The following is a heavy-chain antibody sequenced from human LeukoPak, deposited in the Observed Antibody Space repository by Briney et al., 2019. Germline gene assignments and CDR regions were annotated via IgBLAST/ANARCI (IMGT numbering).Heavy chain of an antibody. D-gene: IGHD5-18*01. V-gene: IGHV4-34*01. CDR1: GGSFSGYY. J-gene: IGHJ3*02. Sequence: SETLSLTCAVYGGSFSGYYWSWIRQPPGKGLEWIGEINHSGSTNYNPSLKSRVTISVDTSKNQFSLKLSSVTAADTAVYNCATAVDVDTAMVYAFDIWGQGTMVTVSS. CDR3: ATAVDVDTAMVYAFDI. CDR2: INHSGST.